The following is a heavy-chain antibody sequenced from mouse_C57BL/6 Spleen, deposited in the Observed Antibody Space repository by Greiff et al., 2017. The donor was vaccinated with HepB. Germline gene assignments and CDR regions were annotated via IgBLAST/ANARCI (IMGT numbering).Heavy chain of an antibody. Sequence: QFQLQQPGAELVRPGSSVKLSCKASGYTFTSYWMHWVKQRPIQGLEWIGNIDPSDSETHYNQKFKDKATLTVDKSSSTAYMQLSSLTSEDSAVYYCARSPISDDYDWYFDVWGTGTTVTVSS. V-gene: IGHV1-52*01. CDR3: ARSPISDDYDWYFDV. CDR2: IDPSDSET. D-gene: IGHD2-4*01. J-gene: IGHJ1*03. CDR1: GYTFTSYW.